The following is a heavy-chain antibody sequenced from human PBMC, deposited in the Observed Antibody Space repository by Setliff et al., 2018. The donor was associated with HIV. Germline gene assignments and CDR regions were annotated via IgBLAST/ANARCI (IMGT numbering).Heavy chain of an antibody. J-gene: IGHJ4*02. Sequence: GESLKISCKGSGYSFTSYWIAWVRQLPGKGLEWMGIIYPGDSHTRYSPSFQGQVTFSADKSISTAYLQWSSLKASDTAIYYCTRHILAYCAGDCYPLDYWGQGTLVTVSS. V-gene: IGHV5-51*01. D-gene: IGHD2-21*02. CDR3: TRHILAYCAGDCYPLDY. CDR2: IYPGDSHT. CDR1: GYSFTSYW.